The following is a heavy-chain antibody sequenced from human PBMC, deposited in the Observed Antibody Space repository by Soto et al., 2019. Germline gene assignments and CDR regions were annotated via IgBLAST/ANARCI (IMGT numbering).Heavy chain of an antibody. CDR2: IKSKTDGGTT. CDR3: TTAPSQYCSGGSCYSVDY. D-gene: IGHD2-15*01. CDR1: GFTFSNAW. Sequence: VQLVESGGGLVKPGGSLRLSCAASGFTFSNAWMSWVRQAPGKGLEWVGRIKSKTDGGTTDYAAPVKGRFTISRDDSKNTLYLQMNSLKTEDTAVYYCTTAPSQYCSGGSCYSVDYWGQGTLVTVSS. J-gene: IGHJ4*02. V-gene: IGHV3-15*01.